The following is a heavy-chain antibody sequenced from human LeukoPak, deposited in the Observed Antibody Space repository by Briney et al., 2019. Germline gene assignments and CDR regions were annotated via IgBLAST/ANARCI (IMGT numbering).Heavy chain of an antibody. CDR2: FDPEDGET. D-gene: IGHD3-3*01. J-gene: IGHJ6*02. Sequence: GASVKVSCKVSGYTLTELSMHWVRQAPGKGLEWMGGFDPEDGETIYAQKFQGRVTMTEDTSTDTAYMELSSLRSEDTAVYYCAAVSDSYYDFWSGSGMDVWGQGTTVTVSS. CDR1: GYTLTELS. V-gene: IGHV1-24*01. CDR3: AAVSDSYYDFWSGSGMDV.